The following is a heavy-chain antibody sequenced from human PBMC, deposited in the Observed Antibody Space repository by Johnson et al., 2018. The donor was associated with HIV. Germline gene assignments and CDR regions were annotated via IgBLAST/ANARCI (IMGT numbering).Heavy chain of an antibody. Sequence: VQLVESGGGLVQPGGSLRLSCAASGFTVSTNYMGWVRQAPGQGLEWVSVIHSGDTTYYADSVKGRFTISSDNSKNTLYLQMNSLRVEDTAVYYCARLGANSLGGAFDIWGQGTMVIVSS. V-gene: IGHV3-66*02. D-gene: IGHD4-23*01. J-gene: IGHJ3*02. CDR1: GFTVSTNY. CDR3: ARLGANSLGGAFDI. CDR2: IHSGDTT.